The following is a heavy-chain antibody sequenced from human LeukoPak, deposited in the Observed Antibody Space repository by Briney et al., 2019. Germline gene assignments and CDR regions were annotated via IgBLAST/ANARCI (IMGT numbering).Heavy chain of an antibody. D-gene: IGHD5-12*01. V-gene: IGHV3-23*01. CDR1: GFPFSSHG. CDR3: AKDGAWLRFDD. J-gene: IGHJ4*02. Sequence: GGSLRLSCVGSGFPFSSHGMNWVRQAPGKGLEWVSGISPGGGPTYYADSVKGRFTISRDDSKNTLYLQMKNLRAEDTAVYYCAKDGAWLRFDDWGQGILVTVSS. CDR2: ISPGGGPT.